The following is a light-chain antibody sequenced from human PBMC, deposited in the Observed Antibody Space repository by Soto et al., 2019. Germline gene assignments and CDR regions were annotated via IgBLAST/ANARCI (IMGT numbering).Light chain of an antibody. V-gene: IGKV1-27*01. Sequence: DIQMTQSPSSLSASVGDRVTVTCRASQGISTYFAWYQQKTGKVPKLLIYAASTLQSGVPSRFSGSGSGTDFTLTISSLQPEDVATYYCQKYNSAPPFTFGPGTKVDIK. J-gene: IGKJ3*01. CDR1: QGISTY. CDR2: AAS. CDR3: QKYNSAPPFT.